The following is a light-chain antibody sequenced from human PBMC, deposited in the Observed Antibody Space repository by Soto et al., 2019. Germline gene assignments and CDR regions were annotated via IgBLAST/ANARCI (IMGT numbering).Light chain of an antibody. V-gene: IGLV2-14*01. CDR3: CSFTSSNTWV. CDR1: GSDVGGYNY. Sequence: QSVLTQPASVSGSPGQSITISCTGTGSDVGGYNYVSWYQQHPGKAPKLMIYEVTNRPSGVSNRFSGSKSGNTASLTISGLQTEDEADYYCCSFTSSNTWVFGGGTKVTVL. CDR2: EVT. J-gene: IGLJ3*02.